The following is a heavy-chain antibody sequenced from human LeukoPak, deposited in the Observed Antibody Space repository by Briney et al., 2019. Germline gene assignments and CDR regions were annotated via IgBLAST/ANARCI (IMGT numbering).Heavy chain of an antibody. V-gene: IGHV7-4-1*02. CDR3: AREVLYDSSGYSMIDY. CDR2: INTNTGNP. Sequence: GASVKVSCKASGYTFTTYYMHWVRQAPGQGLEWMGWINTNTGNPTYAQGFTGRFVFSLDTSVSTAYLQISSLKAEDTAAYYCAREVLYDSSGYSMIDYWGQGTLVTVSS. CDR1: GYTFTTYY. D-gene: IGHD3-22*01. J-gene: IGHJ4*02.